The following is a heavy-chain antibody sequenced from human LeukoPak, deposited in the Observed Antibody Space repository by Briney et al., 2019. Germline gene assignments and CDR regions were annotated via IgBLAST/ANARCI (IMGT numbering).Heavy chain of an antibody. CDR3: VRWYDYGEKRLDP. D-gene: IGHD4/OR15-4a*01. CDR2: INPRNDNI. Sequence: ASVKVSCKASGYPFTAFTISWVRQAPGQALEWMGRINPRNDNIDYARKFQGRLTMTTNTSLGAAYMELSSLTSEDTATYYCVRWYDYGEKRLDPWGHGTLVIVSS. V-gene: IGHV1-8*02. J-gene: IGHJ5*02. CDR1: GYPFTAFT.